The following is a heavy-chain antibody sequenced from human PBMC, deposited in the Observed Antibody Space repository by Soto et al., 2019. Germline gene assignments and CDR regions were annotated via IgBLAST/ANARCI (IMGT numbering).Heavy chain of an antibody. D-gene: IGHD3-22*01. J-gene: IGHJ4*02. CDR2: IYYGGST. CDR1: GGSISSGDYS. CDR3: ARVRREYDNSGPVDY. V-gene: IGHV4-30-2*01. Sequence: SETLSLTCAVSGGSISSGDYSWNWIRQPPGKGLEWIGYIYYGGSTYYNPSLQSRVTMSVDRSRNQFSLKLNSVTAADTAVYYCARVRREYDNSGPVDYWGQVTLVTVSS.